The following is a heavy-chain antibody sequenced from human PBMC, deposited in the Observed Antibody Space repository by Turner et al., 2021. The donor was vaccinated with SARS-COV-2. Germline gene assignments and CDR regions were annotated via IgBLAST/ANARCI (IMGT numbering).Heavy chain of an antibody. V-gene: IGHV4-39*01. D-gene: IGHD5-12*01. J-gene: IGHJ6*02. Sequence: QLQLQESGPGLVKPSETLSLTCTVSGGSISSRGYYWGWIRQPPGKGLEWIGSIYYSGSNYYNPSLKSRVTISVDTSKNQFSLKLSSVTAADTAVYYCATEYVNIVATHRYYSYAMDVWGQGTTVTVSS. CDR2: IYYSGSN. CDR3: ATEYVNIVATHRYYSYAMDV. CDR1: GGSISSRGYY.